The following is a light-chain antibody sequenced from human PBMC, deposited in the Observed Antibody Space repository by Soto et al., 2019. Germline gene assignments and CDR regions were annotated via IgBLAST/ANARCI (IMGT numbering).Light chain of an antibody. V-gene: IGLV1-47*02. CDR3: AAWDDSLSGGV. CDR1: SFNIGFNY. J-gene: IGLJ1*01. Sequence: QPVLTQPPSASGTPGQIVTISCSGSSFNIGFNYVYWYQQLPGMAPKLLIHSNDERPSGVPDRFSGSKSGTSASLAISGLRSEDEAEYYCAAWDDSLSGGVFGTGTKVTVL. CDR2: SND.